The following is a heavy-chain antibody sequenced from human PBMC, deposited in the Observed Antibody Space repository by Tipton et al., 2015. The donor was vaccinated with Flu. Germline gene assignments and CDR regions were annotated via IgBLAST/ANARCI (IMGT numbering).Heavy chain of an antibody. V-gene: IGHV3-23*01. Sequence: SLRLSCSASGFALSSNAMSWVRQAPGKGLEWVSGIGTDSRTHYTDSVRGRFTISRDISENTLYLQMNSLKDEDTAFYYCARRHLGYCISTSCPDPYYSYYHMDVWGKGTTVTVSS. CDR2: IGTDSRT. D-gene: IGHD2-2*01. J-gene: IGHJ6*03. CDR3: ARRHLGYCISTSCPDPYYSYYHMDV. CDR1: GFALSSNA.